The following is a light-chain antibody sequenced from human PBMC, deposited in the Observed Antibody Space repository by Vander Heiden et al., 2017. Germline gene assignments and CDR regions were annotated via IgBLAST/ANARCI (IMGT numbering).Light chain of an antibody. Sequence: EIVLTQSPATLSLSPGERATLSCGASQTVNSNYLAWSQQKPGLAPRLLICDASTRATGVPDRFSGSGSGTDFTLTISRLEPEDFAVYYCQQYGSSPRTFGQGTKVEIK. J-gene: IGKJ1*01. CDR2: DAS. V-gene: IGKV3D-20*01. CDR3: QQYGSSPRT. CDR1: QTVNSNY.